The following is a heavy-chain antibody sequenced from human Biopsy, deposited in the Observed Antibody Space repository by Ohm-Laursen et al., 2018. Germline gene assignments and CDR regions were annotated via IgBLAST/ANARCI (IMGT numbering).Heavy chain of an antibody. CDR2: INQSGRT. CDR1: GKTFSDYY. CDR3: ARLNSGTYDASDL. J-gene: IGHJ3*01. Sequence: GTLSLTCEVYGKTFSDYYWSWIRQPPGKGLEWIGQINQSGRTNYNPSLKSRVNISADKSNNQFSLKLTSVTSADTAVYYCARLNSGTYDASDLWGQGTMVIVSS. D-gene: IGHD1-26*01. V-gene: IGHV4-34*01.